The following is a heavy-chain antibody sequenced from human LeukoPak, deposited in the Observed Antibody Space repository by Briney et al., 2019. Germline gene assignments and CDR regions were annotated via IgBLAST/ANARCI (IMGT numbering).Heavy chain of an antibody. D-gene: IGHD6-6*01. CDR2: IYYSGST. J-gene: IGHJ6*02. CDR3: ARSRPNYYYYGMDV. CDR1: GGSXSSYY. Sequence: PSETLSLTCTVSGGSXSSYYWSWIRQPPGKGLEWIGYIYYSGSTNYNPSLKSRVTISVDTSKNQFSLRLSSVTAADTAVYYCARSRPNYYYYGMDVWGQGTTVTVSS. V-gene: IGHV4-59*01.